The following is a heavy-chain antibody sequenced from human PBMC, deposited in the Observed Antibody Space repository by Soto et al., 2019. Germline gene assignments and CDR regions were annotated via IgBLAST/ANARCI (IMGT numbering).Heavy chain of an antibody. CDR3: ARKDKSGYFNWFDP. CDR1: GYRFTSYW. J-gene: IGHJ5*02. D-gene: IGHD3-22*01. V-gene: IGHV5-51*01. Sequence: GEPLKISCRTSGYRFTSYWIAWVRQMPSKGLEWMGIIFPSDSDTRYSPSFQGQVTISADRSTSTVFLQWASLEASDTAVYFCARKDKSGYFNWFDPWGQGTLVTVSS. CDR2: IFPSDSDT.